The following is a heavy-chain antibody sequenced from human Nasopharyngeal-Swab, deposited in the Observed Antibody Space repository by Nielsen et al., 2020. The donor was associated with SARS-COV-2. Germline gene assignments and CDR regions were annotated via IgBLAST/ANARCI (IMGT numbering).Heavy chain of an antibody. Sequence: GGSLRLSCAASGFTFSICEMKWVRQAPGKGLEWVSYISSSGSTIYYADSVKGRFTISRDNAKNSLYLQMNSLRAEDTAVYYCATLFSDCDFWRPHYWGQGTLVTVSS. CDR3: ATLFSDCDFWRPHY. J-gene: IGHJ4*02. D-gene: IGHD3-3*01. V-gene: IGHV3-48*03. CDR1: GFTFSICE. CDR2: ISSSGSTI.